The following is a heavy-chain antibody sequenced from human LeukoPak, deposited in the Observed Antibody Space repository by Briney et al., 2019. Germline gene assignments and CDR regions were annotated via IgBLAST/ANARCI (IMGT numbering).Heavy chain of an antibody. CDR3: AKGREYSGYDRGFDY. CDR2: ISGSGGTT. J-gene: IGHJ4*02. V-gene: IGHV3-23*01. D-gene: IGHD5-12*01. CDR1: GFIFSTYA. Sequence: PGGSLRLSCAASGFIFSTYAMSWVRQAQGKGLEWVSAISGSGGTTYYADSVKGRFTISRDNSKNTLYLQMNGLRAEDTAVYYCAKGREYSGYDRGFDYWGQGTLVTVSS.